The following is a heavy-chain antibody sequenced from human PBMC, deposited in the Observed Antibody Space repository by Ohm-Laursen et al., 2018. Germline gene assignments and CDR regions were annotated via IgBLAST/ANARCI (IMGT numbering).Heavy chain of an antibody. J-gene: IGHJ4*02. V-gene: IGHV1-2*02. CDR2: MNPNSGGT. CDR1: GYTFTGYY. Sequence: ASVKVSCKASGYTFTGYYIHWVRQAPGQGLEWMGWMNPNSGGTNLAQNFQGRVTMTTDTSTTTAYMELRSLRSDDTAVYYCARSYYDSSGPFDYWGQGTLVTVSS. CDR3: ARSYYDSSGPFDY. D-gene: IGHD3-22*01.